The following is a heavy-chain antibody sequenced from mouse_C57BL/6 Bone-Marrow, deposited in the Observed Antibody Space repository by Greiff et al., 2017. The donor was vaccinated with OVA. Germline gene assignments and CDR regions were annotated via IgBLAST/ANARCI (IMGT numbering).Heavy chain of an antibody. CDR2: IDPENGDT. V-gene: IGHV14-4*01. D-gene: IGHD2-12*01. CDR1: GFNIKDDY. Sequence: EVQLQQSGAELVWPGASVKLSCTASGFNIKDDYMHWVKQRPEQGLEWIGWIDPENGDTEYASKFQGKATITADTSSNTAYLQLSSLTSEDTAVYYGARPEYDFYWGQGATLKVSS. CDR3: ARPEYDFY. J-gene: IGHJ2*01.